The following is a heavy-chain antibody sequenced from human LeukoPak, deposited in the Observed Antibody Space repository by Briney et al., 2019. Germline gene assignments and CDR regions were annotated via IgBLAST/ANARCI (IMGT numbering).Heavy chain of an antibody. CDR1: GFTVSSNY. V-gene: IGHV3-53*01. CDR3: ARDLIAANDAFDI. D-gene: IGHD5-12*01. Sequence: GGSLRLSCAASGFTVSSNYMSWARKAPGKGVEWVSVIYSGGSTYYADSVKGRFTNPRDNSKNTLYLQMNSLRAEDTAVYYCARDLIAANDAFDIWGQGTMVTVSS. CDR2: IYSGGST. J-gene: IGHJ3*02.